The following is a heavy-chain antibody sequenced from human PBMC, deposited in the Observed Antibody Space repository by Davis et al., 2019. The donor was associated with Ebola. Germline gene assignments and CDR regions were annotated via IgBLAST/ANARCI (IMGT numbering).Heavy chain of an antibody. D-gene: IGHD1-26*01. CDR3: ARLTGSYPGWFDP. CDR2: ISGSGGST. Sequence: GESLKISCATSGFTFSSNAMSWVRQAPGKGLEWVASISGSGGSTYYGDSVKGRFTISRDNSKNTLYLQMNSLGAEDTAVYYCARLTGSYPGWFDPWGQGTLVTVSS. J-gene: IGHJ5*02. V-gene: IGHV3-23*01. CDR1: GFTFSSNA.